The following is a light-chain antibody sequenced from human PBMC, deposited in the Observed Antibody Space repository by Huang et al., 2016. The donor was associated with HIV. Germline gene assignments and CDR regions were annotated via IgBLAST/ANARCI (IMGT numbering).Light chain of an antibody. Sequence: EIVLTQSPGNLSLSPGERATLSCRASQSVSSSDLAWYQQKPGQAPRRLIYGASMRTTGIPDRFSGSGSGTDFTLTISRLEPEDFAVYYCQQYDSSPWTFGQGTKVEIK. J-gene: IGKJ1*01. CDR1: QSVSSSD. V-gene: IGKV3-20*01. CDR2: GAS. CDR3: QQYDSSPWT.